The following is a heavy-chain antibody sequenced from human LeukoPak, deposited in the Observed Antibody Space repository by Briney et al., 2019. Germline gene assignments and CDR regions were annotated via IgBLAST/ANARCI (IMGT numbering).Heavy chain of an antibody. V-gene: IGHV4-59*01. CDR3: ARASEIVVATATAHYFDY. CDR2: IYYSGST. Sequence: PSETLSLTCTVSGGSISSYYWSWIRQPPGKGLEWIGYIYYSGSTNYNPSLKSRVTISVDTSKNQFSLKLSSVTAADTAVYYCARASEIVVATATAHYFDYWGQGTLVTVSS. CDR1: GGSISSYY. D-gene: IGHD2-21*02. J-gene: IGHJ4*02.